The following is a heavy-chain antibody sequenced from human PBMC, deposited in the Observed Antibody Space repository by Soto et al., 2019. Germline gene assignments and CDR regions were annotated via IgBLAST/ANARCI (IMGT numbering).Heavy chain of an antibody. CDR3: ARNYYDSSGYYYGGAFDV. Sequence: EVQLVESGGGLVQPGGSLRLSCAASGFTVSSNYMSWVRQAPGKGLEWVSVIYSGGSTFYADSVKGRFTISRVNSKNTLYLLMNSLRAEDTAVYYCARNYYDSSGYYYGGAFDVWGQGTMVTVSS. CDR1: GFTVSSNY. J-gene: IGHJ3*01. D-gene: IGHD3-22*01. CDR2: IYSGGST. V-gene: IGHV3-66*01.